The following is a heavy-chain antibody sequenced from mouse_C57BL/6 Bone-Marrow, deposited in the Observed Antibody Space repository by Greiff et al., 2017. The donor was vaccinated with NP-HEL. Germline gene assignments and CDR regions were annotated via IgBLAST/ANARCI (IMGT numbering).Heavy chain of an antibody. D-gene: IGHD6-5*01. CDR3: ARSLCLGYFDV. CDR1: GYTFTSYG. V-gene: IGHV1-81*01. Sequence: VQLQQSGAELARPGASVKLSCKASGYTFTSYGISWVKQRTGQGLEWIGEIYPRSSNTYYNEKFKGKTTLAADKSSSTSYMELRSLPSEDSAVFFCARSLCLGYFDVWGTGTTVTVSS. CDR2: IYPRSSNT. J-gene: IGHJ1*03.